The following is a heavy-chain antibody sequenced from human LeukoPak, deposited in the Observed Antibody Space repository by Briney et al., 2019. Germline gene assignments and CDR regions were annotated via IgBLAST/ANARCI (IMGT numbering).Heavy chain of an antibody. Sequence: PGGSLRLSCAASGFTFSSYAMHWVRQAPGKGLEWVAVISYDGSNKYYADSVKGRFTISRDNSKNTLYLQMNSLRAEDAAVYYCAKATRFGTYYYDSSGHREILYFDYWGQGTLVTVSS. CDR1: GFTFSSYA. CDR3: AKATRFGTYYYDSSGHREILYFDY. D-gene: IGHD3-22*01. CDR2: ISYDGSNK. V-gene: IGHV3-30*04. J-gene: IGHJ4*02.